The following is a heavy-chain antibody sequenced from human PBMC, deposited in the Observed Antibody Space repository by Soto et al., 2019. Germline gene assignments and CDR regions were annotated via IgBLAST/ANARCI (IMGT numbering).Heavy chain of an antibody. D-gene: IGHD2-2*01. CDR1: GITFSSYA. J-gene: IGHJ4*02. V-gene: IGHV3-23*01. CDR2: ITGGGLKT. CDR3: AKEMTAAAYVETSPFDL. Sequence: EVQLLESGGGAVQPGGSLRLSCAASGITFSSYAVNWVRQAPGKGLEWVSCITGGGLKTYYADSVKGRFTTSRDNSQNTVYLHLNGLGAEATARYFCAKEMTAAAYVETSPFDLWGQGTLVTVSS.